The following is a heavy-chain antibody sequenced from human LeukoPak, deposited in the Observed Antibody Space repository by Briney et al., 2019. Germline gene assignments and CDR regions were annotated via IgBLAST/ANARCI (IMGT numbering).Heavy chain of an antibody. CDR2: INPSGAST. Sequence: ASVKVSFKASGYTFTSYYMHWVRQAPGQGLEWMGIINPSGASTTYAQMFQGRVTMTRDTSTSTVYMELSSLRSEDTAVYYCARSSQVNSGSLVKWGQGTLVTVSS. J-gene: IGHJ4*02. V-gene: IGHV1-46*01. CDR1: GYTFTSYY. CDR3: ARSSQVNSGSLVK. D-gene: IGHD5-12*01.